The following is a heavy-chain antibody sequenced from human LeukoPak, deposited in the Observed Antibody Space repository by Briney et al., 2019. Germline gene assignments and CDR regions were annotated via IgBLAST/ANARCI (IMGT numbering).Heavy chain of an antibody. D-gene: IGHD2-2*01. CDR3: ARERSTSSRNWFDP. V-gene: IGHV3-11*01. CDR1: GFTFSDYY. J-gene: IGHJ5*02. CDR2: ISSSGSTI. Sequence: GGSLRLSCAASGFTFSDYYMSWIRQAPGKGLEWVSYISSSGSTIYYADSVKGRFTIPRDNAKNSLYLQMNSLRAEDTAVYYCARERSTSSRNWFDPWGQGTLVTVSS.